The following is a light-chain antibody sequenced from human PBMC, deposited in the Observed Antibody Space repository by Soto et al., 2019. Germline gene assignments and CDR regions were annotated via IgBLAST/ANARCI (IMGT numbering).Light chain of an antibody. CDR3: QHYNNLPLT. J-gene: IGKJ4*01. CDR2: GAS. CDR1: QSVSSN. V-gene: IGKV3-15*01. Sequence: EIVLTQSTATLSVSPGERATLSCRASQSVSSNLAWYQQKPGQAPRLLIYGASSRAPGIPARFSGSGSGTEFTLTISSLQSEDFAVYYCQHYNNLPLTFGGGAKVEIK.